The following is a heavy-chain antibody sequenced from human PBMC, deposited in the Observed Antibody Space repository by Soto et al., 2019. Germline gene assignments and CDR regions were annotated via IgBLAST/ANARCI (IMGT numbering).Heavy chain of an antibody. CDR1: GFSFDNYG. V-gene: IGHV3-23*01. D-gene: IGHD3-16*01. CDR3: AQLGLMTFSHKHYFNH. CDR2: IKSDGTST. J-gene: IGHJ4*02. Sequence: GGSLRLSCVASGFSFDNYGMSWVRQAPGEGLEWISAIKSDGTSTYYAASVEARFTISRDNSKNTLYLQLNSLRAEDTAVYYCAQLGLMTFSHKHYFNHWGRGTLVTVSS.